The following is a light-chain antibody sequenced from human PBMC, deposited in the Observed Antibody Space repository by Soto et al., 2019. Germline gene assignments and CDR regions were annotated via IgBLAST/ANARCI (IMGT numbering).Light chain of an antibody. V-gene: IGKV3-20*01. J-gene: IGKJ1*01. CDR3: QQYGTSST. CDR1: QTVRSDY. CDR2: EAS. Sequence: DNVMTQSPGTLSLSPGERATLSCRASQTVRSDYLAWYRQSPGQPPRLLLFEASNRAPGIPDRFGGSGSGTDFTLTIRRLEPEDFAVYYCQQYGTSSTFGQGTKVDIK.